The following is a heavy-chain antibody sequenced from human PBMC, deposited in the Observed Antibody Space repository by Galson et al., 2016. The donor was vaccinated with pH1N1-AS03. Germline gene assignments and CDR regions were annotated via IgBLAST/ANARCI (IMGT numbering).Heavy chain of an antibody. CDR3: ARGITIFGLARPALDS. J-gene: IGHJ4*02. CDR1: GFTVSSNY. CDR2: IFTGGTT. V-gene: IGHV3-53*05. D-gene: IGHD3-3*01. Sequence: SLRLSCAASGFTVSSNYMNWVRQAPGKGLEWISVIFTGGTTYYADSVRGRFTISRDDSRNTLYLQMNSLRNEDTAVYYCARGITIFGLARPALDSWGQGTRVTVSS.